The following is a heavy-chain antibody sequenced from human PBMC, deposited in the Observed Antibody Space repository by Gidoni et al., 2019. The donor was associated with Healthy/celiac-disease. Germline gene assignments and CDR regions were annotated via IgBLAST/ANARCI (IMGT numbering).Heavy chain of an antibody. J-gene: IGHJ4*02. V-gene: IGHV3-15*01. CDR1: GFTFSHAW. D-gene: IGHD6-19*01. CDR2: IKSKTDGGKI. Sequence: EVQLVESGGGLVKPGGSLRLSCAASGFTFSHAWMTWVRQAPGKGLEWVGRIKSKTDGGKIDYAAPVKGRFTISRDDSKNTLYLQMNSLKTEDTAVYYCTTVGGWYVEVVVVDYWGQGTLVTVSS. CDR3: TTVGGWYVEVVVVDY.